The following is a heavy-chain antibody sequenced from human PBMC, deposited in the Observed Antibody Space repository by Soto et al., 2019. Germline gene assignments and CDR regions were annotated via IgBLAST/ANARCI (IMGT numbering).Heavy chain of an antibody. CDR2: ISSSSSYI. Sequence: GGSLRLSCAASGFTFSSYSMNWVRQAPGKGLEWVSSISSSSSYIYYADSVKGRFTISRDNAKNSLYLQMNSLRAEDTAVYYCARDLLTGTTTIWGQGTLVTVSS. J-gene: IGHJ4*02. CDR1: GFTFSSYS. V-gene: IGHV3-21*01. D-gene: IGHD1-7*01. CDR3: ARDLLTGTTTI.